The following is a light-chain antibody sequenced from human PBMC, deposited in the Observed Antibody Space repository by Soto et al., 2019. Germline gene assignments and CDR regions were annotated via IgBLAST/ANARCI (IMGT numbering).Light chain of an antibody. J-gene: IGKJ2*01. CDR1: QSIDTR. CDR2: KAI. V-gene: IGKV1-5*03. CDR3: QRYNDYQYV. Sequence: DIQMTQSPSTLSASVGDRVTITCRASQSIDTRLAWYQQKPGKAPKLLIHKAIILQSGVPSRFSGSASGTEFSLTISTLHPDDFATYYCQRYNDYQYVFGQGTKL.